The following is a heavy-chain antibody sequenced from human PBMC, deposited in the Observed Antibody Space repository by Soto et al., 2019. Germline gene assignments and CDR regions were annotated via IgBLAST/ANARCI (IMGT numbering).Heavy chain of an antibody. CDR3: ARVNYEDWYFDL. J-gene: IGHJ2*01. D-gene: IGHD4-4*01. Sequence: PSETLSLTCTVSGGSVNSGGYYWSWIRQHPGKGLEWIGYIYYSGSTYYNPSLKSRVTISVDTSKNQFSLKLSSVTAADTAVYFCARVNYEDWYFDLGGRGTLVTVSS. V-gene: IGHV4-31*03. CDR1: GGSVNSGGYY. CDR2: IYYSGST.